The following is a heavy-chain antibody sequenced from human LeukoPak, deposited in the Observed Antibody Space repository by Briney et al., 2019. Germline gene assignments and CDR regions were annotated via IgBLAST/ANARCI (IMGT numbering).Heavy chain of an antibody. CDR1: GGTFSSYA. D-gene: IGHD2-2*01. Sequence: SVKVSCKASGGTFSSYAISWVRQAPGQGLEWMGRIIPILGIANYAQKLQGRVTMTTDTSTSTAYMELRSLRSDDTAVYYCARTCTMPPSFDPWGQGTLVTVSS. CDR2: IIPILGIA. V-gene: IGHV1-69*04. CDR3: ARTCTMPPSFDP. J-gene: IGHJ5*02.